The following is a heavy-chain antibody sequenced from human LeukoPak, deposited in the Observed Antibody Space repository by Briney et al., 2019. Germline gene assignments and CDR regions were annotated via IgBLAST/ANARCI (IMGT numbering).Heavy chain of an antibody. CDR3: ARLSPPGYYDSGNNRFDY. J-gene: IGHJ4*02. V-gene: IGHV5-51*01. CDR2: IYPGDSDT. Sequence: GESLKISCKGSGYSFTSYWIGWVRQMPGKGLEWMGIIYPGDSDTRYSPSFQGQVTISADKSISTAYLQWSSLKASDTTMYYCARLSPPGYYDSGNNRFDYWGQGTLVTVSS. CDR1: GYSFTSYW. D-gene: IGHD3-22*01.